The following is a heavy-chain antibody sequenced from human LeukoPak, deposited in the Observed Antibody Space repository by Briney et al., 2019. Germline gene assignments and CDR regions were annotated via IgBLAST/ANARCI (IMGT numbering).Heavy chain of an antibody. V-gene: IGHV3-74*01. CDR3: AKDIPWKYYYDSSGYYFDY. D-gene: IGHD3-22*01. Sequence: PGGSLRLSCAASGFSFSVYWMHWVRQAPGKGPVWVSRIKTDGSITDYADLVKGRFTISRDNSKNTLYLQMNSLRAEDTAVYYCAKDIPWKYYYDSSGYYFDYWGQGTLVTVSS. J-gene: IGHJ4*02. CDR2: IKTDGSIT. CDR1: GFSFSVYW.